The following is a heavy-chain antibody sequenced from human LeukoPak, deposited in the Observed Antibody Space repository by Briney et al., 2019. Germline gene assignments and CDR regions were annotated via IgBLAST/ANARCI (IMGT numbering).Heavy chain of an antibody. D-gene: IGHD5-12*01. CDR2: INHSGST. CDR3: ARGAWLVATITGHYYQYMDV. Sequence: SETLSLTCAVYGGSFSGYYWSWIRQPPGKGLEWIGEINHSGSTNYNPSLKSRVTISVDTSKNQFSLKLSSVTAADTAVYYCARGAWLVATITGHYYQYMDVWGKGTTVTVSS. V-gene: IGHV4-34*01. CDR1: GGSFSGYY. J-gene: IGHJ6*03.